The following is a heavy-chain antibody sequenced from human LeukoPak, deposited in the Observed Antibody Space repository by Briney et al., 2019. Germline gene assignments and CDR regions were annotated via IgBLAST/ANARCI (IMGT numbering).Heavy chain of an antibody. CDR1: GFTFSTFT. D-gene: IGHD3-10*01. CDR2: ISSSSSYI. V-gene: IGHV3-21*01. Sequence: GGSLRLSCAASGFTFSTFTMNWVRQAPGKGLEWVSSISSSSSYIYYADSVKGRFTISRDNAKNSLYLQMNSLRAEDTAVYYCATDHGGPGQESVYYYYGMDVWGQGTTVTVSS. J-gene: IGHJ6*02. CDR3: ATDHGGPGQESVYYYYGMDV.